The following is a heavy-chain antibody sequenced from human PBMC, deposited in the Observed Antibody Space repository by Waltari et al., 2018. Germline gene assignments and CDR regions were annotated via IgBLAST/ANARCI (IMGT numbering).Heavy chain of an antibody. V-gene: IGHV1-69*02. CDR3: ARGGKEQQLETIDAFDI. D-gene: IGHD6-13*01. CDR2: IIPILGIA. Sequence: QVQLVQSGAEVKKPGSSLKVSCKASGGTFSSYTISWVRQAPGQGLEWMGRIIPILGIANYAQKFQGSVTITADKSTSTAYMELSSLRSEDTAVYYCARGGKEQQLETIDAFDIWGQGTMVTVSS. J-gene: IGHJ3*02. CDR1: GGTFSSYT.